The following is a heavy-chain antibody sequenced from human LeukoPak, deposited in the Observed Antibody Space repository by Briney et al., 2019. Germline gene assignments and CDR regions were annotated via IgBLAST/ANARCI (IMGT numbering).Heavy chain of an antibody. CDR1: GGSISSYY. CDR2: IYYSGST. V-gene: IGHV4-59*08. D-gene: IGHD3-22*01. Sequence: KPSETLSLTCTVSGGSISSYYWSWIRQPPGKGLEWIGYIYYSGSTNYNPSLKSRVTISVDTSKNQFSLKLSSVTAADTAVYYCARQGGYDSSGYFDYWGQGTLVTVSS. J-gene: IGHJ4*02. CDR3: ARQGGYDSSGYFDY.